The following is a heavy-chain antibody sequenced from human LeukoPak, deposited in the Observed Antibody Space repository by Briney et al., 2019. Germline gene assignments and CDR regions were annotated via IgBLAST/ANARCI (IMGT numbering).Heavy chain of an antibody. Sequence: GGSLRLSCAASGFTFSSYSMNWVRQAPGKGLEWVSSISSSSRYIYYADSVKGRFTISRDNAKNSLYLQMNSLRAEDTAVYYCARDLSGVTGYTYGRGIDYWGQGTLVTVSS. CDR1: GFTFSSYS. J-gene: IGHJ4*02. CDR3: ARDLSGVTGYTYGRGIDY. CDR2: ISSSSRYI. V-gene: IGHV3-21*01. D-gene: IGHD5-18*01.